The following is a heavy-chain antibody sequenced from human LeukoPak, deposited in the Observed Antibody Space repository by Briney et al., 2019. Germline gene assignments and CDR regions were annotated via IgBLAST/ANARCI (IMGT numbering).Heavy chain of an antibody. Sequence: SETLSLTCTVSGGSISSSSYYWGWIRQPPGKGLEWIGSIYYSGSTYYNPSLKSRVTISVDTSKNQFSLKLSSVTAADTAVYYCARHIALRNWFDPWGQGTLATVSS. CDR2: IYYSGST. CDR1: GGSISSSSYY. V-gene: IGHV4-39*01. CDR3: ARHIALRNWFDP. D-gene: IGHD2-21*01. J-gene: IGHJ5*02.